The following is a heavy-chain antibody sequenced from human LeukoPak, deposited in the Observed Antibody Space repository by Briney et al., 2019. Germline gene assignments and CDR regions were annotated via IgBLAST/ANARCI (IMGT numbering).Heavy chain of an antibody. J-gene: IGHJ4*02. D-gene: IGHD3-22*01. Sequence: GGSLRLSCAVSGFIFGDYNMNWVRQAPGKGLVWVSYISSGGSSIYYADTVKGRFTISRDNARNSLYLQMNGLTDEDTAVYYCAREPPGNYDDSGHYYAYFDCWGQGALVTVSS. CDR1: GFIFGDYN. CDR3: AREPPGNYDDSGHYYAYFDC. V-gene: IGHV3-48*02. CDR2: ISSGGSSI.